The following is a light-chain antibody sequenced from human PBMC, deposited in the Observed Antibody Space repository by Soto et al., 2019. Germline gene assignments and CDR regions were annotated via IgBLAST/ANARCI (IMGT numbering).Light chain of an antibody. CDR1: QNVNNW. V-gene: IGKV1-5*03. CDR2: EAS. CDR3: QQKNKHPWT. J-gene: IGKJ1*01. Sequence: DIQMTQSPSTLSASVGDRVTITCRASQNVNNWLAWYQQKPGKAPNLLIYEASSLQNGVPSRFGGNRSGTEFTPTTTTLQPEDFATNYCQQKNKHPWTSGQGTKVEIK.